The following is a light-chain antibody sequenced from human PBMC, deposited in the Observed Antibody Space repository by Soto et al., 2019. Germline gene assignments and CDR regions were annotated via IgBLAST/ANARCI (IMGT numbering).Light chain of an antibody. CDR1: QSVSSSY. CDR2: GAS. J-gene: IGKJ2*01. V-gene: IGKV3-20*01. Sequence: ESVLAQSPATLSLSPGERATLSCRASQSVSSSYLAWYQQKPGQAPRLLIYGASSRATGIPDRFSGSGSGTDFTLTISRLEPEDFAVYYCQQYGSSPYTFGQGTKVDIK. CDR3: QQYGSSPYT.